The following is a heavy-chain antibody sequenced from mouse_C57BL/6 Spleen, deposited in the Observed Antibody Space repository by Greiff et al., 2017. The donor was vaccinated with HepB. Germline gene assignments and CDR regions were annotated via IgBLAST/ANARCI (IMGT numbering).Heavy chain of an antibody. V-gene: IGHV1-81*01. D-gene: IGHD4-1*01. CDR3: ARLTGTRGFDY. CDR2: IYPRSCNT. Sequence: QVQLQQSGAELARPGASVKLSCKASGYTFTSYGISWVKQRTGQGLEWIGEIYPRSCNTYYNEKFKGKATLTADKSSSTAYMELRSLTSEDSAVYFCARLTGTRGFDYWGQGTTLTVSS. J-gene: IGHJ2*01. CDR1: GYTFTSYG.